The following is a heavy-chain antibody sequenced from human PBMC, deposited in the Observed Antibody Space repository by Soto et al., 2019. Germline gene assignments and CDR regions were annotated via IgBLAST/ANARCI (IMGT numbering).Heavy chain of an antibody. V-gene: IGHV1-69*01. D-gene: IGHD6-19*01. CDR3: ARQVGRQWLAPSLGRFDY. J-gene: IGHJ4*02. Sequence: QVQLVQSGAEVKKPGSSVKVSCKASGGTFSSYAISWVRQAPGQGLEWMGGIIPIFGTANYAQKFQGRVTITADESTSTAYMELSSLRSEDTAVYYCARQVGRQWLAPSLGRFDYWGQGTLVTVSS. CDR2: IIPIFGTA. CDR1: GGTFSSYA.